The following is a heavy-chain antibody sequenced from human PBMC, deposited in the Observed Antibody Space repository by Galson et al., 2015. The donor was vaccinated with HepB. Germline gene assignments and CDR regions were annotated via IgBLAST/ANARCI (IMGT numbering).Heavy chain of an antibody. CDR1: GGTFSSYA. V-gene: IGHV1-69*13. J-gene: IGHJ6*02. D-gene: IGHD3-3*01. CDR3: ARVPGKQSYDFWSEDMDV. CDR2: IIPIFGTA. Sequence: SVKVSCKASGGTFSSYAISWVRQAPGQGLEWMGGIIPIFGTANYAQKFQGRVTITADESTSTAYMELSSLRSEDTAVYYCARVPGKQSYDFWSEDMDVWGQGTTVTVSS.